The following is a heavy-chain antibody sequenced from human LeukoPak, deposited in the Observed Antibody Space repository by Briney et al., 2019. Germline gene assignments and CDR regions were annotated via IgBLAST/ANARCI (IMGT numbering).Heavy chain of an antibody. CDR2: ITANNGTT. CDR3: ARARRADCYSS. D-gene: IGHD2-21*02. V-gene: IGHV1-18*01. CDR1: GYTFTSYS. J-gene: IGHJ4*02. Sequence: ASVKVSCKASGYTFTSYSISWVPPAPGQGLEWMGWITANNGTTNYAQKLPGRVRRATDTSTRTAYRKLGSERSDDTVVYYCARARRADCYSSWGEGTLVTVSA.